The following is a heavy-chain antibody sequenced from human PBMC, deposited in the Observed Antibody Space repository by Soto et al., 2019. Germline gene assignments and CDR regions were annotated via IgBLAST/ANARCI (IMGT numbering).Heavy chain of an antibody. V-gene: IGHV3-72*01. CDR1: GFTFSDHY. D-gene: IGHD3-3*01. Sequence: GGSLRLSCAASGFTFSDHYMDWVRQAPGKGLEWVGRTRNKANSYTTEYAASVKDRFTISRDDSKNSLYLQMNSLKTEDTAVYYCARVGYDFWSGSDNAFDIWGQGTMVTVSS. CDR2: TRNKANSYTT. J-gene: IGHJ3*02. CDR3: ARVGYDFWSGSDNAFDI.